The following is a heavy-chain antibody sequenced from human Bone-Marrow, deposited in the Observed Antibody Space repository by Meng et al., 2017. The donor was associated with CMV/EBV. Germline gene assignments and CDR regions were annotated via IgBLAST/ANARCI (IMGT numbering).Heavy chain of an antibody. CDR1: GLTFSRHW. J-gene: IGHJ4*02. V-gene: IGHV3-74*01. D-gene: IGHD6-13*01. CDR3: ARVAAAGRLLSLHFDY. CDR2: INSDGGSI. Sequence: GESLKISCVASGLTFSRHWMHWVRQAPGKGLVWVSRINSDGGSISYADSVEGRFTISRDNAKNRLYLQMNSLRAEDTAVYYCARVAAAGRLLSLHFDYWGQGTLVTVSS.